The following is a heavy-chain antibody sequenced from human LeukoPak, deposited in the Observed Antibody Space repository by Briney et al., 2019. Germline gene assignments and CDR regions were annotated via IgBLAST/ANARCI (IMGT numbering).Heavy chain of an antibody. Sequence: SETLSLTCAVYSGSFSGYYWSWIRQPPGKGLEWIGEINHSGSTNYNPSLKSRVTISVDTSKNQFSLKLSSVTAADTAVYYCARATWDGYNLYYFDYWGQGTLVTVSS. V-gene: IGHV4-34*01. CDR3: ARATWDGYNLYYFDY. J-gene: IGHJ4*02. CDR1: SGSFSGYY. CDR2: INHSGST. D-gene: IGHD5-24*01.